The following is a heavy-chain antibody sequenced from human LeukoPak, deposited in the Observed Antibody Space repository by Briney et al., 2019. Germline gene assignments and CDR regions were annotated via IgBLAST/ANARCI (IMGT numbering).Heavy chain of an antibody. D-gene: IGHD4-17*01. J-gene: IGHJ2*01. CDR2: IYYSGST. CDR1: GGSISSYY. V-gene: IGHV4-59*01. CDR3: ARDIYGDYGSWYFDL. Sequence: PSETLSLTCTVSGGSISSYYWSWIRQPPGKGLEWIGYIYYSGSTNYNPSLKSRVTISVDTSKNQFSLKLSSVTAADTAVYYCARDIYGDYGSWYFDLWGRGTLVTVSS.